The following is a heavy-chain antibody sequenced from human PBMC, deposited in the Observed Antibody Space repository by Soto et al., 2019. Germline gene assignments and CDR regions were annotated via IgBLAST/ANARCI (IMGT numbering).Heavy chain of an antibody. D-gene: IGHD5-18*01. CDR3: ARGKGYSYGLTGPSFDY. V-gene: IGHV5-51*01. J-gene: IGHJ4*02. CDR2: IYPGDSDT. Sequence: GESLKISCKGSGYSFTSYWIGWVRQMPGKGLEWMGIIYPGDSDTRYSPSFQGQVTISADKSISTPYLQWSSLKASDTAMYYCARGKGYSYGLTGPSFDYWGQGTLVTVSS. CDR1: GYSFTSYW.